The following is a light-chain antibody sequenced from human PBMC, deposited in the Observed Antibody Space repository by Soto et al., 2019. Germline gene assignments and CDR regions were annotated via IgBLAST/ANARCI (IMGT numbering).Light chain of an antibody. V-gene: IGKV3-20*01. J-gene: IGKJ5*01. Sequence: EIGLTQSPCTLSLSPGERATLSCRASQSVSSSYLAWYHQKPGQVTRLLIYGASSRATGIPDRFSGSGSGTDFTLTISRLEPEDFAVYYCQQYGSSPITFGQGTRLEIK. CDR3: QQYGSSPIT. CDR2: GAS. CDR1: QSVSSSY.